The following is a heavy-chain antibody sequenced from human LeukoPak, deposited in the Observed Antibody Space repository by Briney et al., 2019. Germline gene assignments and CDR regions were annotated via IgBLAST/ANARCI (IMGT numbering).Heavy chain of an antibody. J-gene: IGHJ4*02. CDR2: IYYSGST. CDR1: GRSISSGGYY. CDR3: AADRGYCSGGSCYQGNYFDY. D-gene: IGHD2-15*01. Sequence: SETLSLTCTVSGRSISSGGYYWSWIRQHPGKGLEWIGYIYYSGSTYYNPSLKSRVTISVDTSKNQFSLKLSSVTAADTAVYYCAADRGYCSGGSCYQGNYFDYWGQGTLVTVSS. V-gene: IGHV4-31*03.